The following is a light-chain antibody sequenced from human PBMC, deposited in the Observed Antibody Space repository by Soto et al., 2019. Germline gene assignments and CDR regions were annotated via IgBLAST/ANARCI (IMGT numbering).Light chain of an antibody. V-gene: IGLV2-14*01. CDR3: SSYTSSLYV. CDR2: EVS. Sequence: QSVLTQPASVSGSPGQSITISCTGTNSDVGGYNYVSWYQQHPGKAPKLMIYEVSNRPSGVSNRFSGSKSGNTASLTISGLQAEDEADYYCSSYTSSLYVFGTGTKVTVL. CDR1: NSDVGGYNY. J-gene: IGLJ1*01.